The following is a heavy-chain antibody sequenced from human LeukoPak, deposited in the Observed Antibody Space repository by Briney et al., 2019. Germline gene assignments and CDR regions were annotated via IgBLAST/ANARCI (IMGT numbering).Heavy chain of an antibody. D-gene: IGHD5-12*01. J-gene: IGHJ6*03. Sequence: GGSLRLSCAASGFAFSNYTVAWVRQAPGKGREWVSGISASGVGTYYADSVKGRFTISRDNSKNTLYLQMDSLRAEDTALYYCAKDRTGYSGYGYYYYYMDVWGKGTTVTVSS. CDR2: ISASGVGT. CDR3: AKDRTGYSGYGYYYYYMDV. V-gene: IGHV3-23*01. CDR1: GFAFSNYT.